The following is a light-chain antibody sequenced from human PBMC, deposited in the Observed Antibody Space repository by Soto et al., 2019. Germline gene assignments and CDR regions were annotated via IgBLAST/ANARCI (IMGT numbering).Light chain of an antibody. CDR2: DNN. Sequence: SVLSQPPSVSAAPGQRVTISCSGSTSSIGKYYVSWYQQVPGTAPRLLIYDNNQRPSGIPDRFSGSKSGTSATLAITGLQTGDEADYYCATWDGGLTPQGVFGTGTKLTVL. J-gene: IGLJ1*01. CDR3: ATWDGGLTPQGV. CDR1: TSSIGKYY. V-gene: IGLV1-51*01.